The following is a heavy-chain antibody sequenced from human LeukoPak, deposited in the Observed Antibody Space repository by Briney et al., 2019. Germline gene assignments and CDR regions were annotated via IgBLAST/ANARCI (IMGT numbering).Heavy chain of an antibody. V-gene: IGHV3-33*08. CDR3: ATAFYDSGGTLDY. J-gene: IGHJ4*02. CDR1: GFTFSSYG. Sequence: GGSLRLSCAASGFTFSSYGMHWVRQAPGKGLEWVAVIWYDGSNKYYADSVKGRFTISRDNSKNTLYLQMNSLRAEDTAVYYCATAFYDSGGTLDYWGQGTLVTVSS. D-gene: IGHD3-22*01. CDR2: IWYDGSNK.